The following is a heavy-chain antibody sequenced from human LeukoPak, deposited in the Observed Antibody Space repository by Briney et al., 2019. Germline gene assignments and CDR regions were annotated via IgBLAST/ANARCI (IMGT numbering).Heavy chain of an antibody. CDR2: ISSDGSTT. V-gene: IGHV3-74*01. D-gene: IGHD3-10*01. CDR1: GFTFSSYW. J-gene: IGHJ4*02. Sequence: GGSLRLSCAASGFTFSSYWMHWVRQAPGKGLVWVSRISSDGSTTTYADSVKGRFTISRDNAKNTLYLQMNSLRAEDTAVYYCARDSRFGKLLIPYFDYWGQGTLVTVSS. CDR3: ARDSRFGKLLIPYFDY.